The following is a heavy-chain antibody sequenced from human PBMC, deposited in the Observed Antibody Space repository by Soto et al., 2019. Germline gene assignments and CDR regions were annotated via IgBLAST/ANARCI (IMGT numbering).Heavy chain of an antibody. CDR2: INHSAST. V-gene: IGHV4-34*01. CDR3: ATGKRGMANGYLDY. J-gene: IGHJ4*02. Sequence: SETLSLTGAVYGGSFRGYYWSWSRQPPGKGLVWIGEINHSASTNYNPSLKSRVTLLVDTYKNQACLTMGSVTGAHTAVYYCATGKRGMANGYLDYGSQGTLVTVS. CDR1: GGSFRGYY. D-gene: IGHD2-8*01.